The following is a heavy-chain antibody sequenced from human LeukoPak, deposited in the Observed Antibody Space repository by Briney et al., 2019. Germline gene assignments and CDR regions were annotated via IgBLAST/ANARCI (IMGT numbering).Heavy chain of an antibody. CDR2: ISANGSIT. J-gene: IGHJ6*02. CDR1: GFTFSAYG. D-gene: IGHD3-3*01. V-gene: IGHV3-23*01. Sequence: PGGTLRLSCAASGFTFSAYGMSWVRQSPGQGLEWVSGISANGSITFYARSVRGRFTISRDNPQNTVYLQMNSLRAEDTAVYYCAKDFWSMVGYMDVWGQGTTVSVSS. CDR3: AKDFWSMVGYMDV.